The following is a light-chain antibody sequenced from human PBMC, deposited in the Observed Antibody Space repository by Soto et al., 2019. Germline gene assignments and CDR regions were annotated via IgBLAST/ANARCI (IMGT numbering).Light chain of an antibody. J-gene: IGKJ1*01. CDR1: QSVSTYY. CDR3: QQRSNWPQT. CDR2: ESS. V-gene: IGKV3-11*01. Sequence: ETVLTQSPGTLSLSPWERATLSCRASQSVSTYYLAWYQQKPAQAPRLLIYESSNRATGIAARFSGSGSGTDFTLTISSLEPEDFAVYYCQQRSNWPQTFGQGTKVDIK.